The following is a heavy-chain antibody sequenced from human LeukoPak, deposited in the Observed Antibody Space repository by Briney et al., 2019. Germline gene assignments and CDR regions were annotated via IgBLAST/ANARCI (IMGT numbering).Heavy chain of an antibody. V-gene: IGHV3-72*01. D-gene: IGHD3-3*01. CDR3: ARVETYYDFWSGYLQGSLDY. Sequence: GGSLRLSCAASGFTFSDHYMDWVRQAPGKRPEWVGRIRNKRSGYTTEYAASLNGRFTISRDESKNSLYLQMNSLRAEDTAVYYCARVETYYDFWSGYLQGSLDYWGQGTLVTVSS. CDR2: IRNKRSGYTT. J-gene: IGHJ4*02. CDR1: GFTFSDHY.